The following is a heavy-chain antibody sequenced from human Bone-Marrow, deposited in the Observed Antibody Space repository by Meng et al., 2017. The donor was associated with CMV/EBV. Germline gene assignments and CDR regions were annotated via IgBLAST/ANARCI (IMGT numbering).Heavy chain of an antibody. D-gene: IGHD2-21*01. CDR3: ARETLAYCGGDCYSLDY. Sequence: GGSLRLSCAASGFTFGSYWMSWVRQAPGKGLEWVANIWHDGSEKYYVDFVKGRFNISRDNAKNTLYLQMNSLRAEDTAVYYCARETLAYCGGDCYSLDYWGQGTLVTVSS. J-gene: IGHJ4*02. CDR1: GFTFGSYW. V-gene: IGHV3-7*01. CDR2: IWHDGSEK.